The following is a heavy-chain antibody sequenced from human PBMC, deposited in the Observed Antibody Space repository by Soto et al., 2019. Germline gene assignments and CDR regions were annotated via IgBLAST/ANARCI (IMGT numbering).Heavy chain of an antibody. CDR2: ISYDGSNK. D-gene: IGHD3-22*01. CDR3: ARVGHAAGTYYYDSSGFNGMDV. CDR1: GFTFSSYA. V-gene: IGHV3-30-3*01. J-gene: IGHJ6*02. Sequence: GGSLRLSCAASGFTFSSYAMHWVRQAPGKGLEWVAVISYDGSNKYYADSVKGRFTISRDNSKNTLYLQMNSLRAEDTAVYYCARVGHAAGTYYYDSSGFNGMDVWGQGTTVTVSS.